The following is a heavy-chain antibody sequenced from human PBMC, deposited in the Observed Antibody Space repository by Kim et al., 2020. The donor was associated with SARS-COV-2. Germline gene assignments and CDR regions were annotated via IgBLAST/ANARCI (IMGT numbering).Heavy chain of an antibody. V-gene: IGHV3-33*01. J-gene: IGHJ6*02. CDR2: IWYDGSNK. D-gene: IGHD3-10*01. CDR3: ARVGFLSEHYYYGMDV. Sequence: GGSLRLSCAASGFTFSSYGMHWVRQAPGKGLEWVAVIWYDGSNKYYADSAKGRFTISRDNSKNTLYLQMNSLRAEDTAVYYCARVGFLSEHYYYGMDVWGQGTTVTVSS. CDR1: GFTFSSYG.